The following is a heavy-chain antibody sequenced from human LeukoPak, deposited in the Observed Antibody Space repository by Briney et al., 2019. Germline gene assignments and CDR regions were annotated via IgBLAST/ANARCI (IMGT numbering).Heavy chain of an antibody. V-gene: IGHV4-59*12. J-gene: IGHJ4*02. CDR1: GGSISSYY. CDR2: MYYSGNT. D-gene: IGHD3-9*01. CDR3: ARGSSLRYFDWLPYGYYFDY. Sequence: SETLSLTCTVSGGSISSYYWSWIRQPPGKGLEWIGSMYYSGNTYYNPSLKSRVTISVDTSKNQFSLKLSSVTAADTAVYYCARGSSLRYFDWLPYGYYFDYWGQGTLVTVSS.